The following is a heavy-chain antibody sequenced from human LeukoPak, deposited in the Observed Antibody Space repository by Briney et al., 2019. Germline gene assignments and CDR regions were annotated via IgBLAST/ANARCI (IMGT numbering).Heavy chain of an antibody. J-gene: IGHJ4*02. V-gene: IGHV3-23*01. CDR3: AKVGIAVAGTFDY. CDR2: ISGGGVST. CDR1: GFTFSSYA. D-gene: IGHD6-19*01. Sequence: PGGSLRLSCAASGFTFSSYAMSWVRQAPGKGLEWVSAISGGGVSTYYADSVKGRFTISRDNSKNTLYLQMNSLRAEDTAVYYCAKVGIAVAGTFDYWGQGTLVTVPS.